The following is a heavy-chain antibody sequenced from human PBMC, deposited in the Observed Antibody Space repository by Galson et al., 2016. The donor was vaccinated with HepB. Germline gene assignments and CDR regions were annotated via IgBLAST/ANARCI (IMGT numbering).Heavy chain of an antibody. V-gene: IGHV5-10-1*01. CDR1: GYSFTSYW. CDR3: AVTGY. Sequence: QSGAEVKKPGESLKISCKGSGYSFTSYWISWVRQMPGKGLEWMGRIYPSGAYANFSTSFQGHVTISLDKSIRTAYLHWRSLKASDSAIYFCAVTGYWGQGTLVSFSS. CDR2: IYPSGAYA. J-gene: IGHJ4*02.